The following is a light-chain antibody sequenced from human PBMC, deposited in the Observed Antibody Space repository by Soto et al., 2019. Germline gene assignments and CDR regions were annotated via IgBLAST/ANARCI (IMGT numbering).Light chain of an antibody. CDR1: SSNIGSNY. V-gene: IGLV1-47*01. CDR3: AAWDDSLSGDVV. CDR2: RNN. Sequence: QSVLTQPPSASGTPGQRVTISCSGSSSNIGSNYVYWYQQLPGTAPKLLIYRNNQRPSGVPDRFSGSKSGTSASLAISGLRSEDEAEYYCAAWDDSLSGDVVFGGGTKLTVL. J-gene: IGLJ2*01.